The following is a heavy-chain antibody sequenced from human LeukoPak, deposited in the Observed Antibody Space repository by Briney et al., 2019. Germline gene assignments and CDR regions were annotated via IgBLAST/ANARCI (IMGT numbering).Heavy chain of an antibody. J-gene: IGHJ5*02. CDR1: GFRFSDYY. V-gene: IGHV3-11*04. CDR3: ARDHNDWNYGVIDL. CDR2: ISGNTPTI. D-gene: IGHD1-7*01. Sequence: GGSLRLSCAASGFRFSDYYMSWLRQVPGRGLEWLSYISGNTPTIYYADSVKGRFTISRDNDKNSLYLQMNSLRAEDTAVYYCARDHNDWNYGVIDLWGQGTLVSVSS.